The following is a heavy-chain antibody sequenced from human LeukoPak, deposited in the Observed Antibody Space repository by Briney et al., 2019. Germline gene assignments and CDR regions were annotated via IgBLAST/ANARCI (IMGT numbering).Heavy chain of an antibody. CDR1: GGSISSYC. Sequence: SETLSLTCAVSGGSISSYCWSWVRQPPGKGLGWVGYGYYSGITNYDPSLKSRVTISVPTFKNQFSLTLSSVTAADTPVYYCATAAYAILNGYSVGIDYWGQGTLVTVSS. V-gene: IGHV4-59*01. J-gene: IGHJ4*02. CDR2: GYYSGIT. CDR3: ATAAYAILNGYSVGIDY. D-gene: IGHD3-9*01.